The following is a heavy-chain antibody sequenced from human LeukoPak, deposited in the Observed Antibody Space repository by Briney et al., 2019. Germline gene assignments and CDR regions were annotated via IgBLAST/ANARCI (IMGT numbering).Heavy chain of an antibody. V-gene: IGHV4-39*01. J-gene: IGHJ4*02. CDR1: GGSISSSSYY. D-gene: IGHD5-18*01. CDR3: ARQRAGGYSYDPSTSYYFDY. Sequence: PSETLSLTCTVSGGSISSSSYYWGWIRQPPGKGLEWIGSIYYSGSTYYNPSLKSRVTISVDTSKNQFSLKLSSVTAADTAVYYCARQRAGGYSYDPSTSYYFDYWGQGTLVTVSS. CDR2: IYYSGST.